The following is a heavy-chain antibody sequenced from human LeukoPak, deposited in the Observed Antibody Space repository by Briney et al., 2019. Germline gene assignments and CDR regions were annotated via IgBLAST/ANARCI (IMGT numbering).Heavy chain of an antibody. J-gene: IGHJ4*02. V-gene: IGHV4-59*08. CDR1: GGSISSYY. D-gene: IGHD4-23*01. Sequence: SETLSLTCTVSGGSISSYYWSWIRQPPGKGLEWIGYIYYSGSTNYNPSLKSRVTISVDTSKNQFSLKLSSVTAADTAAYYCARQGSNYGGNSGPPYFDYWGQGTLVTVSS. CDR2: IYYSGST. CDR3: ARQGSNYGGNSGPPYFDY.